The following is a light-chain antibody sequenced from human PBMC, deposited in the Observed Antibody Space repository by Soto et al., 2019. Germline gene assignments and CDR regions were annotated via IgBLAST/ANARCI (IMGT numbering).Light chain of an antibody. J-gene: IGKJ4*01. Sequence: EIVMTQSPATLSLSTGERATLSCRASLSVSSDLAWSRQQPGQAPRLLIYRAFTRATGIPARFSGRGFGTDFTLSIRRLQSEDFAVYYCQQYNNWPLTFGGGTKVEIK. CDR1: LSVSSD. CDR3: QQYNNWPLT. V-gene: IGKV3-15*01. CDR2: RAF.